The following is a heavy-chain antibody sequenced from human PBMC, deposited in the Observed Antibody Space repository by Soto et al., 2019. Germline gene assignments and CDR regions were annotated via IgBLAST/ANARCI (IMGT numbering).Heavy chain of an antibody. J-gene: IGHJ3*02. Sequence: SVKDSCKASGGTFRSYAISWVRQAPGQGLAWMGGIIPIFGTANYAQKFQGRVTITADDSTSTAYMELSRLRSEDTAVYYCARDRVAATVRPFDIWGQGTMVTVSS. CDR2: IIPIFGTA. D-gene: IGHD2-15*01. V-gene: IGHV1-69*13. CDR1: GGTFRSYA. CDR3: ARDRVAATVRPFDI.